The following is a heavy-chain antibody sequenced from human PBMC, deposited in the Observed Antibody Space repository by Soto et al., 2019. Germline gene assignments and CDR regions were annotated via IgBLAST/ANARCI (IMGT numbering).Heavy chain of an antibody. CDR1: GFTFSSYA. V-gene: IGHV3-30*04. D-gene: IGHD6-6*01. Sequence: GGSLRLSCAASGFTFSSYAMHWVRQAPGKGLEWVAVISYDGSNKYYADSVKGRFTISRDNSKNTLYLQMNSLRAEDTAVYYCAREIAYSSSYVYYGMDVWGQGTTVTVSS. CDR2: ISYDGSNK. J-gene: IGHJ6*02. CDR3: AREIAYSSSYVYYGMDV.